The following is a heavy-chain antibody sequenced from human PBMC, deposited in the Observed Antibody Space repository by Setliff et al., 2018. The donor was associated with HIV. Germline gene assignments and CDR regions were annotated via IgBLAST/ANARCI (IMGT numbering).Heavy chain of an antibody. J-gene: IGHJ4*02. CDR2: IWYDGSNR. Sequence: GGSLRLSCAASGFTFSSYWMHWVRQVPGKGLMWVAVIWYDGSNRYYADSVKGRVTIARDNPKNTLYLQMNSLRAEDTAVHYCVKDMTGTPSYFFDYWGQGTLVTVSS. D-gene: IGHD1-7*01. V-gene: IGHV3-33*06. CDR1: GFTFSSYW. CDR3: VKDMTGTPSYFFDY.